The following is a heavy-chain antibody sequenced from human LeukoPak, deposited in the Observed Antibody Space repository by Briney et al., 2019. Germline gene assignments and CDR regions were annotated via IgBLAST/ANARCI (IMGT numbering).Heavy chain of an antibody. J-gene: IGHJ4*02. CDR3: AKDTYDFWSGYFPVYYFDY. CDR2: ISGSGGST. V-gene: IGHV3-23*01. D-gene: IGHD3-3*01. CDR1: GFTFSSYA. Sequence: PGGSLRLSCAASGFTFSSYAMSWVRQAPGKGLEWVSAISGSGGSTYYADSVEGRFTISRDNSKNTLYLQMNSLRAEDTAVYYCAKDTYDFWSGYFPVYYFDYWGQGTLVTVSS.